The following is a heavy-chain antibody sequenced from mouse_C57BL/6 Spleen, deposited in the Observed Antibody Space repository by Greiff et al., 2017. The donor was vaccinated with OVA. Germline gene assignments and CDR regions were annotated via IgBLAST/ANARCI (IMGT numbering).Heavy chain of an antibody. CDR3: ARQDSNLAWFAY. D-gene: IGHD2-5*01. V-gene: IGHV5-9*01. CDR1: GFTFSSYT. Sequence: EVQRVESGGGLVKPGGSLKLSCAASGFTFSSYTMSWVRQTPEKRLEWVATISGGGGNTYYPDSVKGRFSISRDNAKNTLYLQMSSLRSEDTALDYCARQDSNLAWFAYWGQGTLVTVSA. CDR2: ISGGGGNT. J-gene: IGHJ3*01.